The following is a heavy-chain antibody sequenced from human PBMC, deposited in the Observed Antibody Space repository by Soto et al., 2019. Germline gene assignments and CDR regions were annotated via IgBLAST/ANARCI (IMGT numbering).Heavy chain of an antibody. Sequence: QVQLVESGGGLVKPGGSLRLSCAASGFTFSDSYMSWIRQAPGKGLEWISYITFSGNTVYYADSLKGRSTISRDNAKNSLYLQMNRLRAEDTAVYYCARVSWREKYGMDVWGQGTTVTVSS. CDR1: GFTFSDSY. CDR2: ITFSGNTV. V-gene: IGHV3-11*01. J-gene: IGHJ6*02. CDR3: ARVSWREKYGMDV.